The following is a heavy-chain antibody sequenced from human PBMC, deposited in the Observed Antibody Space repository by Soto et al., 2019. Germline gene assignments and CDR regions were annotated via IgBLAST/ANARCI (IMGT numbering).Heavy chain of an antibody. D-gene: IGHD5-12*01. CDR1: GVTISTYY. V-gene: IGHV4-59*01. CDR2: NYHSGTT. Sequence: QVQLKESGPGLVNPSETLSLTCAVSGVTISTYYWSWIRQPPGKGLEWIGYNYHSGTTNYNPSLKSRVTISVDTSKNQFSLRLTSGTAADTAIYYCVREAYIGYRHAIDNWGQGTLVNVSS. CDR3: VREAYIGYRHAIDN. J-gene: IGHJ4*02.